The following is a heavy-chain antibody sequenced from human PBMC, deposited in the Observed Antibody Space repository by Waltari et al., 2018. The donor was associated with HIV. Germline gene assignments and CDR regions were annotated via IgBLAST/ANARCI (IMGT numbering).Heavy chain of an antibody. D-gene: IGHD4-17*01. Sequence: QVQLQESGPGLVKPSQTLSLTCTVSGGSISSGSYSWSWIRQPAGKGLEWIGRIYTSRSTNYNPSLKSRVTISVDTSKNQLSLKLSSVTAADTAVYYCARATGDSPFDYWGQGTLVTVSS. V-gene: IGHV4-61*02. CDR3: ARATGDSPFDY. CDR1: GGSISSGSYS. CDR2: IYTSRST. J-gene: IGHJ4*02.